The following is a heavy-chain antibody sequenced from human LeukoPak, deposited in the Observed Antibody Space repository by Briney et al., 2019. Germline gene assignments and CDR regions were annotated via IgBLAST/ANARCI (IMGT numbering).Heavy chain of an antibody. CDR3: ARVNLEYCSSTSRSGCDYMDV. CDR2: IYYSGST. D-gene: IGHD2-2*01. J-gene: IGHJ6*03. CDR1: GGSISSYY. Sequence: KPSETLSLTCTVSGGSISSYYWSWIRQPPGKGLEWIGYIYYSGSTNYNPSLKSRVTISVDTSKNQFSLKLSSVTAADTAVYYCARVNLEYCSSTSRSGCDYMDVWGKGTTVTVSS. V-gene: IGHV4-59*01.